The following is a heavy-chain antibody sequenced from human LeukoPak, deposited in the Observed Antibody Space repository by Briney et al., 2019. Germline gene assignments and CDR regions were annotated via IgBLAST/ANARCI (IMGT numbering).Heavy chain of an antibody. CDR2: INPNSGGT. CDR1: GYAVTGLD. V-gene: IGHV1-2*02. D-gene: IGHD3-22*01. Sequence: AAVPLPSKDTGYAVTGLDIHGRRHTHGQGHEWMGWINPNSGGTNYAQKFQGRVTMTRDTSISTAYMELSRLRSDDTAVYYCAKGLNYYDSSGPTPYYFDYWGQGTLVTVSS. CDR3: AKGLNYYDSSGPTPYYFDY. J-gene: IGHJ4*02.